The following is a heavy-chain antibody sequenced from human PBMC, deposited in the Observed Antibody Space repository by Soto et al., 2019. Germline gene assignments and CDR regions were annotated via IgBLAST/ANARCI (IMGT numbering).Heavy chain of an antibody. V-gene: IGHV3-53*01. CDR3: AGPNYDFWSGYPHYYGMDV. Sequence: EVQLVESGGGLIQPGGSLRLSCAASGFTVSSNYMSWVRQAPGKGLEWVSVIYSGGSTYYADSVKGRFTISRDNSKNTLYLQMTSLRAEDTAVYYCAGPNYDFWSGYPHYYGMDVWGQGTTVTVSS. J-gene: IGHJ6*02. CDR1: GFTVSSNY. D-gene: IGHD3-3*01. CDR2: IYSGGST.